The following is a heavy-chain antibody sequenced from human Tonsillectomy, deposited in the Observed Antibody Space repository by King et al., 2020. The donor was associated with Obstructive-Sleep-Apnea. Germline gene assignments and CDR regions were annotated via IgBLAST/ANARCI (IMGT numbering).Heavy chain of an antibody. Sequence: VQLVESGGGVVQPGRSLRLSCAASGFTFSSYAMHWVRQAPGKGLEWVAVISYDGSNKYYADSVKGRFTISRDDSKNTLYLQMNSLGTEDTAVYYCSRGRWEARWGDYWGQGTLVTVSS. V-gene: IGHV3-30*04. CDR3: SRGRWEARWGDY. J-gene: IGHJ4*02. CDR2: ISYDGSNK. D-gene: IGHD1-26*01. CDR1: GFTFSSYA.